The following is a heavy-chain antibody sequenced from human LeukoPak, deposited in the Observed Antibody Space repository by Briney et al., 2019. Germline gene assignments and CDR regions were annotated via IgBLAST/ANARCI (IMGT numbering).Heavy chain of an antibody. D-gene: IGHD2-2*01. Sequence: GGSLRLSCAASGFTFSDYYMSWIRQAPGKGLEWVSYISSSGSTIYYADSAKGRFTISRDNAKNSLYLQMNSLRAEDTAVYYCARELRVPAAMKGHYYYMDVWGKGTTVTVSS. CDR1: GFTFSDYY. V-gene: IGHV3-11*01. CDR3: ARELRVPAAMKGHYYYMDV. J-gene: IGHJ6*03. CDR2: ISSSGSTI.